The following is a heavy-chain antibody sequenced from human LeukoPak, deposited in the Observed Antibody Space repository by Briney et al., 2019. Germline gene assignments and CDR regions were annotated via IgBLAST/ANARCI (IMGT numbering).Heavy chain of an antibody. CDR1: GGSISSSSSY. V-gene: IGHV4-39*01. Sequence: KASETLSLTCSVSGGSISSSSSYWGWIRQPPGKGLEWIGSIYSGSSFDNPALKSRVTISVDTSKNQFSLKLSSVTAADTAVYYCARHRSGWLQSSFDYWGQGTLVTVSS. CDR2: IYSGSS. CDR3: ARHRSGWLQSSFDY. D-gene: IGHD5-24*01. J-gene: IGHJ4*02.